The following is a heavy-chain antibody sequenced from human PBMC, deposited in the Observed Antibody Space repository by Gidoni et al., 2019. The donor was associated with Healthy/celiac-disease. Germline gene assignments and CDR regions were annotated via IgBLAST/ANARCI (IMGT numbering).Heavy chain of an antibody. CDR3: ARGGSGPPGY. D-gene: IGHD3-10*01. J-gene: IGHJ4*02. V-gene: IGHV3-53*04. CDR1: GFTVSSTY. CDR2: IYSGGST. Sequence: EVQLAESGGGWVQPGGSLSLPCAASGFTVSSTYMSWVRQAPGTGLEWVSVIYSGGSTYYADSVKGRFTISRHNSKNTLYLQMSSLRAEDTAVYYCARGGSGPPGYWVQGTLVTVSS.